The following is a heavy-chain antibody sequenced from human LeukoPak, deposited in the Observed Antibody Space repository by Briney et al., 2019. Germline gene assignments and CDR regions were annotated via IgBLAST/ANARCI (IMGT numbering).Heavy chain of an antibody. CDR3: GSIVKGGSCLIDY. J-gene: IGHJ4*02. D-gene: IGHD2-15*01. CDR2: INDSGRI. Sequence: ASETLSLTCTVSGGSICSSSYYWGWVRQPPGRGLGWIVSINDSGRIYYNPSIKSLVTVSLKTPKNQLFRKLTSVAAAAGAWNYCGSIVKGGSCLIDYWGQGTLVTVSS. CDR1: GGSICSSSYY. V-gene: IGHV4-39*01.